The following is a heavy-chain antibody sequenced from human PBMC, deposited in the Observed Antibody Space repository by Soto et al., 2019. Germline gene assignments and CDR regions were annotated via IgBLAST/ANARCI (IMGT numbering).Heavy chain of an antibody. V-gene: IGHV4-59*11. D-gene: IGHD3-9*01. CDR3: ARVRTGYFDY. CDR2: IYYNGNT. Sequence: SETLSLTCTLSGGAINDHYWSFIRQPPGKGLEWIGYIYYNGNTNYNPSLESRVTISVDRSRNQFSLRLTSLTAADTAVYYCARVRTGYFDYRGRGAMVTVYS. CDR1: GGAINDHY. J-gene: IGHJ4*02.